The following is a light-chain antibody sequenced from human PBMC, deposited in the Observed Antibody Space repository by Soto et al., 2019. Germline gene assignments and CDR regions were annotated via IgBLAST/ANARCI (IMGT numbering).Light chain of an antibody. CDR2: DVS. CDR3: SSYTSSSNPYV. Sequence: QSALTQPASVSGSPGQSITISCTGTSSDVGGYNYVSWYQQLPGKAPKLMIYDVSNRPSGVSNRFSGSKSGNTASLTISGLQAEDEADYYCSSYTSSSNPYVFGTGTKSPS. CDR1: SSDVGGYNY. J-gene: IGLJ1*01. V-gene: IGLV2-14*01.